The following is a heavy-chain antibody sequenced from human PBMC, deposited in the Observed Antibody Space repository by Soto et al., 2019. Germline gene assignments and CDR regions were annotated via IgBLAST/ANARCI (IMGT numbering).Heavy chain of an antibody. CDR2: IYYSGST. CDR1: GGSISSGGYY. V-gene: IGHV4-31*03. D-gene: IGHD6-13*01. J-gene: IGHJ4*02. CDR3: AGIAAAGLTFDY. Sequence: SETLSLTCTVSGGSISSGGYYWSWIRQHPGKGLEWIGYIYYSGSTYYNPSLKSRVTISVDTSKNQSSLKLSSVTAADTAVYYCAGIAAAGLTFDYWGQGTLVTVSS.